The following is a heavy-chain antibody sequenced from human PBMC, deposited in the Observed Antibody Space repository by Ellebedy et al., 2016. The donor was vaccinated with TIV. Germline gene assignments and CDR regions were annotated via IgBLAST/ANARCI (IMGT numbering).Heavy chain of an antibody. CDR1: GASISNPDYY. D-gene: IGHD5-18*01. CDR2: IYYSGST. V-gene: IGHV4-30-4*01. J-gene: IGHJ5*02. CDR3: ARLGGHVDTAMLTSWFDP. Sequence: SETLSLTCTVSGASISNPDYYWSWIRQPPGKGLDWIGSIYYSGSTYYNPSLKSRVTISINTSKNQFSLQLSSVTAADTAVYYCARLGGHVDTAMLTSWFDPWGQGTLVTVSS.